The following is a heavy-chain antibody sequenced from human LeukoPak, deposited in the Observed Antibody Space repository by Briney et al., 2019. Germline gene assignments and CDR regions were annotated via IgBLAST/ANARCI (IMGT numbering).Heavy chain of an antibody. D-gene: IGHD1-1*01. CDR2: VYPGDTDT. V-gene: IGHV5-51*01. J-gene: IGHJ4*02. CDR3: VRHGGYNSSAVSDD. CDR1: GDSFNTSW. Sequence: GESLKISCRGSGDSFNTSWIGWVRQMPGKGLEWMGLVYPGDTDTRYSPSFQRQVAFSADKSISTAYLQWSSLKASDTAIYYCVRHGGYNSSAVSDDWGQGTLVTVAS.